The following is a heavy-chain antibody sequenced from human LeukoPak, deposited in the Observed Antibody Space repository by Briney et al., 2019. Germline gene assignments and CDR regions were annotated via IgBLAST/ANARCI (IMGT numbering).Heavy chain of an antibody. Sequence: SETLSLTCTVSGGSNSTYYWTWLRQPPGKGLEWIGYIHTSGSTNYNPSLKSRVTMSVDTSKNQFSLRLNSVTAADTAVYYCVRPGQSDWWVYFTYWGQGTVVTVSS. CDR1: GGSNSTYY. CDR3: VRPGQSDWWVYFTY. D-gene: IGHD2-21*01. J-gene: IGHJ4*02. V-gene: IGHV4-4*09. CDR2: IHTSGST.